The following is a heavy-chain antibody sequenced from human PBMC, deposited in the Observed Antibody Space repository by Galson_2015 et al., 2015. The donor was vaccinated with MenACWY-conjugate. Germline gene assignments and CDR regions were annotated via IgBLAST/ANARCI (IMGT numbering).Heavy chain of an antibody. Sequence: SLRISCAASGFTFSSYAMNWVRQAPGKGPEWVGFIRSQAYGGATELAASVKGGFSISRDDSKSIAHLQMNSLKTEDTAVYYCTRALDGTMIRGIIYFYYGMDVWGQGTTVTVSS. CDR1: GFTFSSYA. V-gene: IGHV3-49*04. J-gene: IGHJ6*02. CDR3: TRALDGTMIRGIIYFYYGMDV. CDR2: IRSQAYGGAT. D-gene: IGHD3-10*01.